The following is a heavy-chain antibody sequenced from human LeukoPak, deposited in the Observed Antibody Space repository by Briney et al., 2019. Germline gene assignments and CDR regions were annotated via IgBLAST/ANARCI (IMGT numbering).Heavy chain of an antibody. V-gene: IGHV4-38-2*02. CDR3: ARVSFPGTRTFDY. J-gene: IGHJ4*02. D-gene: IGHD3-10*01. CDR1: GYSISSGYY. CDR2: IYHSGST. Sequence: PSETLSLTCTVSGYSISSGYYWGWIRQPPGKGLEWIGSIYHSGSTYYNPSLKSRVTISVDASKNQFSLKLSSVTAADTAVYYCARVSFPGTRTFDYWGQGTLVTVSS.